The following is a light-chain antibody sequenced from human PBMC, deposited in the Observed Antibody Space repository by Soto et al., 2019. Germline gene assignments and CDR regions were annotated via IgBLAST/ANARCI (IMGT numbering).Light chain of an antibody. J-gene: IGLJ1*01. CDR2: EVS. CDR3: SSYTSSSTLV. V-gene: IGLV2-14*01. Sequence: QSALAQPASVSGSPGQSITISCTVTSSDVGGYNYVPWYQQHPGKAPKLMIYEVSNRPSGVSNRFSGSKSGNTASLTISGLQAEDEADYYCSSYTSSSTLVFGTGTKVTVL. CDR1: SSDVGGYNY.